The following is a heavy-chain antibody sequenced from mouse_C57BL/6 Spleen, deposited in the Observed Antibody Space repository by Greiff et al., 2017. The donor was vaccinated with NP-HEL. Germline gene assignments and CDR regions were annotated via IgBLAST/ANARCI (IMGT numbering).Heavy chain of an antibody. V-gene: IGHV1-53*01. CDR1: GYTFTSYW. Sequence: QVHVKQPGTELVKPGASVKLSCKASGYTFTSYWMHWVKQRPGQGLEWIGNINPSNGGTNYNEKFKSKATLTVDKSSSTAYMQLSSLTSEDSAVYYCARSYYGSSYSAMDYWGQGTSVTVSS. D-gene: IGHD1-1*01. J-gene: IGHJ4*01. CDR3: ARSYYGSSYSAMDY. CDR2: INPSNGGT.